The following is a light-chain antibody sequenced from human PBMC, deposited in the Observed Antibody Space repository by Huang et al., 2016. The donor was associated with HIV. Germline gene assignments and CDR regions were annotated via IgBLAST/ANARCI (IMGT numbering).Light chain of an antibody. Sequence: EIVMTQSPATLSVSPGERATLSCRASQTIYNHLAWYHQRPGQAPRLLIYDASTMAAGIPARFSGSGYGTEFTLTISSLQSDDLGRYFCQQYDKWPLTFGGGTKVEIK. V-gene: IGKV3-15*01. CDR1: QTIYNH. J-gene: IGKJ4*01. CDR2: DAS. CDR3: QQYDKWPLT.